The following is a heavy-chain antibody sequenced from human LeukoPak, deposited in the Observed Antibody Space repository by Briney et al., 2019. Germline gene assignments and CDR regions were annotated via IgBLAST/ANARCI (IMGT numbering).Heavy chain of an antibody. CDR1: GGSLSSGGYY. Sequence: SETLSLTCTVSGGSLSSGGYYWSWIRQHPGKGLEWIGYIYYSGGTYYNPSLKSRVTISVDTSKNQFSLKLSSVTAADTAVYYCARGYDFWSGYYYYFDYWGQGTLVTVSS. CDR2: IYYSGGT. CDR3: ARGYDFWSGYYYYFDY. D-gene: IGHD3-3*01. J-gene: IGHJ4*02. V-gene: IGHV4-31*03.